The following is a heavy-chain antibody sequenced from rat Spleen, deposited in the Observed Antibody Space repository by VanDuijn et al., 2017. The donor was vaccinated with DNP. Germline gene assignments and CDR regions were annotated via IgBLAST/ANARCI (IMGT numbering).Heavy chain of an antibody. Sequence: EVQLVESGGDLVQPGRSLKLSCVASGFTFNKYWMTWIRQVPGKGLEWVAAITSSGGSTYYPDSVKGRFTISRDNAKNTLYLQMNSLRSEDTATYYCARDGQWDYLDYWGQGVMVTVSS. CDR2: ITSSGGST. D-gene: IGHD1-1*01. J-gene: IGHJ2*01. CDR1: GFTFNKYW. V-gene: IGHV5-31*01. CDR3: ARDGQWDYLDY.